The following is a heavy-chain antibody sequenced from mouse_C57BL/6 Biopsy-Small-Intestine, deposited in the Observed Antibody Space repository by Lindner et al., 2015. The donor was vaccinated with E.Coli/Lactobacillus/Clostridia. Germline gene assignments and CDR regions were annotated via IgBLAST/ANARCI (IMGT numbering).Heavy chain of an antibody. CDR3: ARSDSYDYDVGFAY. D-gene: IGHD2-4*01. CDR2: IYPRSGNT. Sequence: VQLQESGAELARPGASVKLSCKASGYTFTSYGISWLKLRTGQGLEWIGEIYPRSGNTYYTEKFKDKATLTADKSSSTAYMQLSSLTSEDSAVYFCARSDSYDYDVGFAYWGQGTLVTVSA. CDR1: GYTFTSYG. V-gene: IGHV1-81*01. J-gene: IGHJ3*01.